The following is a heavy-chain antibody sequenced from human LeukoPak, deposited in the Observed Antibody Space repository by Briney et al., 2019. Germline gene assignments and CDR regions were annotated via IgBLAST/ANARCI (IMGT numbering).Heavy chain of an antibody. CDR2: IYYSGST. Sequence: SETLSLTCTVSGGSISSYYWSWIRQPPGKGLEWIGYIYYSGSTNYNPSLKSRVTISVDTSKNQFSLKLSSVTAADTAVYYCARSLNYYDSSGPYYFDYWGQGTLATVSS. J-gene: IGHJ4*02. V-gene: IGHV4-59*01. D-gene: IGHD3-22*01. CDR1: GGSISSYY. CDR3: ARSLNYYDSSGPYYFDY.